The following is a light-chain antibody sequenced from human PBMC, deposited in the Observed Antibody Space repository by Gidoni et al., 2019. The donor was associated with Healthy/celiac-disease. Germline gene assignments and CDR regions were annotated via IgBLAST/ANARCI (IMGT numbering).Light chain of an antibody. J-gene: IGLJ3*02. V-gene: IGLV1-44*01. CDR3: AAWDDSLNGLWV. Sequence: QSVLTPPPSASGTPGQRVTISCSGSSSHIGSNTVNWYQQLPGTAPKLLIYNNNQRPSGVPDRFSGSKAGTSASLAISGLQSEDEADYYCAAWDDSLNGLWVFGGGTKLTVL. CDR2: NNN. CDR1: SSHIGSNT.